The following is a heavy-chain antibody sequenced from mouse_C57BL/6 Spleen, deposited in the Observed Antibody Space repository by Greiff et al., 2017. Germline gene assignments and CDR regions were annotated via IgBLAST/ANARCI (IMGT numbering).Heavy chain of an antibody. CDR2: INPNNGGT. Sequence: VKPGASVKIPCKASGYTFTDYNMDWVKQSHGKSLEWIGDINPNNGGTIYNQKFKGKATLTVDKSSSTAYMELRSLTSEDTAVYYCARRGSGYDRAMDYWGQGTSVTVSS. CDR3: ARRGSGYDRAMDY. V-gene: IGHV1-18*01. D-gene: IGHD2-14*01. J-gene: IGHJ4*01. CDR1: GYTFTDYN.